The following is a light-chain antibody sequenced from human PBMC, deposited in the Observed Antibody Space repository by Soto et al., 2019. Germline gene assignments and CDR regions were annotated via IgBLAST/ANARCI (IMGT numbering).Light chain of an antibody. CDR3: QQYNNWYT. CDR2: GAS. Sequence: ETVMTQSPATLSVSPGERATLSCSASQSVDTKLAWYQHKPGQAPRLLIYGASTRATGIPARFSGSGSGTEFTLTISSLQCEDFAVYFCQQYNNWYTYGQGTKLEIK. J-gene: IGKJ2*01. V-gene: IGKV3-15*01. CDR1: QSVDTK.